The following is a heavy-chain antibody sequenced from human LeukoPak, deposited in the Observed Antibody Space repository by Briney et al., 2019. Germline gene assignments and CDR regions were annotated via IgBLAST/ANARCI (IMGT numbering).Heavy chain of an antibody. Sequence: PSETLSLTCTVSGGSISSGGYYWSWIRQPPGKGLEWIGYFYYSGSTNYNPSLRSRVTISADTSNNHLSLRLSSVTAADTAVYYCARVQGSWSRNNWLDPWGQGTLVTVSS. CDR3: ARVQGSWSRNNWLDP. CDR2: FYYSGST. D-gene: IGHD6-13*01. CDR1: GGSISSGGYY. V-gene: IGHV4-61*03. J-gene: IGHJ5*02.